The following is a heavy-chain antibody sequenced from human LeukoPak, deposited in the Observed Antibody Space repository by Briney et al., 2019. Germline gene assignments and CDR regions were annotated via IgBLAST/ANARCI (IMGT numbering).Heavy chain of an antibody. J-gene: IGHJ4*02. CDR3: AKHYMGSSYNRGLDY. V-gene: IGHV4-39*01. Sequence: RSSETLSLTCTVSGGSISSSSYYWGWIRQPPGKGLEWIGTIYYSGYIYYNPSLESRVTISVDTSKNQFSLKLSSVTAADTAIYYCAKHYMGSSYNRGLDYWGQGTLVTVSS. CDR1: GGSISSSSYY. D-gene: IGHD3-10*01. CDR2: IYYSGYI.